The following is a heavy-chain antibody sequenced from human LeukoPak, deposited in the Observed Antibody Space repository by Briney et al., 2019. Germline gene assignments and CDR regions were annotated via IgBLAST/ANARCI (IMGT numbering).Heavy chain of an antibody. V-gene: IGHV4-59*01. CDR1: GGSISSYY. CDR3: ARTTMVRGAYYMDV. CDR2: IYYSGYT. D-gene: IGHD3-10*01. Sequence: PSETLSLTCTVSGGSISSYYWSWIRQPPGKGLEWIGYIYYSGYTNYNPSLKSRVTISVDTSKNQFSLKLSSVTAADTAVYYCARTTMVRGAYYMDVWGKGTTVTISS. J-gene: IGHJ6*03.